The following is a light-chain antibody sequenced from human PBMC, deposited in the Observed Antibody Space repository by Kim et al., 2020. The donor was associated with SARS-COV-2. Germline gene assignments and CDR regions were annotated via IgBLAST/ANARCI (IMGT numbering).Light chain of an antibody. CDR1: SSNIGSNY. CDR3: AAWDDSLSGWV. V-gene: IGLV1-47*01. CDR2: RNN. Sequence: GQRVTISCSGSSSNIGSNYVYWYQQLPGTAPKLLIYRNNQRPSGVPDRFSGSKAGTSASLAISGLRSEDEADYYCAAWDDSLSGWVFGGGTKLTVL. J-gene: IGLJ3*02.